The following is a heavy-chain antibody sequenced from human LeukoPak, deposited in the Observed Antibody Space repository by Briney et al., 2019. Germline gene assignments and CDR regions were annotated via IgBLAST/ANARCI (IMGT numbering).Heavy chain of an antibody. CDR3: ARETVGGCSGGSCYGGWFDP. D-gene: IGHD2-15*01. V-gene: IGHV4-34*01. CDR2: INHSGST. J-gene: IGHJ5*02. CDR1: GGSFSGYY. Sequence: SETLSLTCAVYGGSFSGYYWSWIRQPPGKGLEWIGEINHSGSTNYNPSLKSRVTISVDTSKNQFSLKLSSVTAADTAVYYCARETVGGCSGGSCYGGWFDPWGQGTLVTVSS.